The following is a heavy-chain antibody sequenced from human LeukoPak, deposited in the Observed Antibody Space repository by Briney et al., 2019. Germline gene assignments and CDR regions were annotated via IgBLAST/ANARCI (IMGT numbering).Heavy chain of an antibody. CDR1: AFTFTNYD. J-gene: IGHJ4*02. V-gene: IGHV3-30*02. CDR3: AKGDY. CDR2: IRHDGSDK. Sequence: PGGSPTLSCAASAFTFTNYDFHWVRQAPGKGLEWVAFIRHDGSDKYYADSVKGRFTISRDNSKNTLYLQMNSLRAEDTAVYYCAKGDYWGQGTLVTVSS.